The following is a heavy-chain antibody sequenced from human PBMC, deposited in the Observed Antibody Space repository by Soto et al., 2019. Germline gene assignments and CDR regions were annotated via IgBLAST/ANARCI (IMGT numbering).Heavy chain of an antibody. Sequence: SETPSLTCTVSCGSIRGFYWTWIRPPAGRGLEWIGRIYSSGNTYYNPSLTSRVTMSVDTSKNQFSLKLTSVTAADTAVYFCARDHWTPVGGSGSYYFFDYWGQGALVT. J-gene: IGHJ4*02. D-gene: IGHD3-10*01. CDR3: ARDHWTPVGGSGSYYFFDY. V-gene: IGHV4-4*07. CDR1: CGSIRGFY. CDR2: IYSSGNT.